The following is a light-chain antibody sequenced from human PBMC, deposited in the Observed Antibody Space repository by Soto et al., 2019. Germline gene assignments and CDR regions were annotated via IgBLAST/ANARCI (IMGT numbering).Light chain of an antibody. CDR3: QQYNGYLPWT. CDR2: NAA. Sequence: DIQMTQSPSTLSASIGDRVTITCRASQSISRYLAWFQQRPGKATRILIFNAATLERGVPSRFSGGGSGTEFTLTIRSLQPDHFATYYCQQYNGYLPWTVGQGTKVEI. CDR1: QSISRY. J-gene: IGKJ1*01. V-gene: IGKV1-5*01.